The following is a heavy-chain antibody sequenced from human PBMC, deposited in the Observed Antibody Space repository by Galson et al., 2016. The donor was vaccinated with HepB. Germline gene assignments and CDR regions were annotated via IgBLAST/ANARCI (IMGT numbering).Heavy chain of an antibody. CDR1: GFSVSTNT. V-gene: IGHV3-64D*06. CDR2: IVSHGGST. Sequence: SLRLSCAASGFSVSTNTMHWVRQAPRKGLEYVSSIVSHGGSTYYAESVKGRFTISRDNSKNTLYLQMSSLRTEDTAVYYCVKDVRWSFQYWGQGNLVTVSS. CDR3: VKDVRWSFQY. D-gene: IGHD2-15*01. J-gene: IGHJ4*02.